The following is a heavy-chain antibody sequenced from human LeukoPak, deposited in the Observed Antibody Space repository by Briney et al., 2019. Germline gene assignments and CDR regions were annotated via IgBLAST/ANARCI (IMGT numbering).Heavy chain of an antibody. J-gene: IGHJ3*02. CDR3: ARRVVTGVFDI. CDR1: GFTFDDYG. V-gene: IGHV3-20*01. Sequence: GGSLRLSCAASGFTFDDYGMSWVRHAPGKGLEWVSGINWNGGSTGYADSVKGRFTISRDNAKNSLYLQMNSLRAEDAAVYLCARRVVTGVFDIWGQGTMVTVSS. D-gene: IGHD4-23*01. CDR2: INWNGGST.